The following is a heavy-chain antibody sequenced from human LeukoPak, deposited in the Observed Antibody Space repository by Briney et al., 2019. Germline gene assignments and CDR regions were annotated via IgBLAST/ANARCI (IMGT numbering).Heavy chain of an antibody. CDR1: GGSFSDYY. CDR2: INHSGST. D-gene: IGHD6-13*01. V-gene: IGHV4-34*01. J-gene: IGHJ6*03. Sequence: MASETLSLTCAVYGGSFSDYYWSWIRQPPGKGLEWIGEINHSGSTNYNPSLKSRVTISVDTSKNQFSLKLSSVTAADTAVYYCARGLTAAPYYYYYYMDVWGKGTTVTVSS. CDR3: ARGLTAAPYYYYYYMDV.